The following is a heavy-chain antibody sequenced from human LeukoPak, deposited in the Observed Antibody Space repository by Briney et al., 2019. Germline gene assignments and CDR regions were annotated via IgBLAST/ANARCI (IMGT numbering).Heavy chain of an antibody. CDR3: ARDYYYGSGSYED. J-gene: IGHJ4*02. D-gene: IGHD3-10*01. CDR1: GYTFSIYG. Sequence: ASVKVSCKASGYTFSIYGFSWVRQAPGQGLEWMGWISVYNGNTNYAQKLQGRVTMTTDTSTSTAYMELRSLRSDDTAVYYCARDYYYGSGSYEDWGQGTLVTVSS. CDR2: ISVYNGNT. V-gene: IGHV1-18*01.